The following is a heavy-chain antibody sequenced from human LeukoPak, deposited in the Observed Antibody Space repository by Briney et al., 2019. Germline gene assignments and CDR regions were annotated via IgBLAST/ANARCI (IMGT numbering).Heavy chain of an antibody. V-gene: IGHV1-3*01. D-gene: IGHD2-15*01. J-gene: IGHJ6*02. Sequence: GASVKVSCKASGYTFTSYAMHWVRQAPGQRLEWMGWINAGNGNTKYSQKFQGRVTITRDTSASTAYMELSSLRSEDTAVYYCARERYCSGGNCFVTYYYGMDVWGQGTTVTVSS. CDR2: INAGNGNT. CDR3: ARERYCSGGNCFVTYYYGMDV. CDR1: GYTFTSYA.